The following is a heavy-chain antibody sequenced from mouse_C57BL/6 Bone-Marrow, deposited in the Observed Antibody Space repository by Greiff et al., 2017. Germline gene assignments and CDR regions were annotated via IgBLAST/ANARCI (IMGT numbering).Heavy chain of an antibody. CDR1: GYAFSSSW. D-gene: IGHD3-1*01. V-gene: IGHV1-82*01. CDR2: IYPGGGDT. CDR3: GPGAWFAY. J-gene: IGHJ3*01. Sequence: VQLKESGPELVKPGASVKISCKASGYAFSSSWMNWVKQRPGKGLEWIGRIYPGGGDTNYNGKFKGKATLTADKSSSTAYMQLSRLTSEDSAVYFCGPGAWFAYWGQGTLVTVSA.